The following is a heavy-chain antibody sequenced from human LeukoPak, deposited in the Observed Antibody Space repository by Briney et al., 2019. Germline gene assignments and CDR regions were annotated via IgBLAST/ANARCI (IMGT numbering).Heavy chain of an antibody. V-gene: IGHV3-23*01. CDR3: AKQYDFWSGPYY. D-gene: IGHD3-3*01. J-gene: IGHJ4*02. CDR2: ISGSGGST. Sequence: GGSLRLSCAASVFTFSSYAMNWVRQAPGKGLEWVSGISGSGGSTYYADSVKGRFTISRDNSKNTLYLQMNSLRVEDTAVYYCAKQYDFWSGPYYWGQGTLVTVSS. CDR1: VFTFSSYA.